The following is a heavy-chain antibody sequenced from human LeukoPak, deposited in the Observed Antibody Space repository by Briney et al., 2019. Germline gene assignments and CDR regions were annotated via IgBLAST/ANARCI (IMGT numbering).Heavy chain of an antibody. Sequence: SETLSLTCTVSGGSISSYHWSWIRQPPGKGLECIGYIYYSGSTHYNPSLKSRVTISVDTSKNQFSLKLSSVTAADTAVYYCARGGWNKFDYWGQGTLVTVSS. V-gene: IGHV4-59*01. CDR1: GGSISSYH. CDR2: IYYSGST. D-gene: IGHD3-22*01. J-gene: IGHJ4*02. CDR3: ARGGWNKFDY.